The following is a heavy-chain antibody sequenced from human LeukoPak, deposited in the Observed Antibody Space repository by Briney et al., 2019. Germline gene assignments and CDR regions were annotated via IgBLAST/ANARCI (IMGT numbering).Heavy chain of an antibody. CDR1: GASMSSNY. D-gene: IGHD6-19*01. V-gene: IGHV4-4*09. Sequence: SETLSLTCTVSGASMSSNYWSWIRQPPGKGLEWIGYIYHSGNTNYSPSLESRVTMSVDESKNQFSLRVHFVSAADTAVYYCASTRRAAVAVRFDSWGQGTLVTV. CDR2: IYHSGNT. CDR3: ASTRRAAVAVRFDS. J-gene: IGHJ4*02.